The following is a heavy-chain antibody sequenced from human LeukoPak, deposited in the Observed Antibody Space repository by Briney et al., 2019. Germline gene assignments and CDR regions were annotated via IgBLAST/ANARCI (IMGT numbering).Heavy chain of an antibody. D-gene: IGHD1-1*01. CDR3: ARGVNWNDGGAFDI. Sequence: SETLSLTCTVSGGSISSYYWSWISQPPGKGLEWIGYIYYSGSTNYNPSLKSRVTISVDTSKNQFSLKLSSVTAADTAVYYCARGVNWNDGGAFDIWGQGTMVTVSS. CDR2: IYYSGST. J-gene: IGHJ3*02. V-gene: IGHV4-59*01. CDR1: GGSISSYY.